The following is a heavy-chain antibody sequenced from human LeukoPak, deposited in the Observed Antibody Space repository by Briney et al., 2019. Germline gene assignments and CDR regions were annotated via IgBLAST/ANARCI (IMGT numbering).Heavy chain of an antibody. CDR1: GGSISSYY. J-gene: IGHJ4*02. CDR2: IYTSGST. D-gene: IGHD5-12*01. CDR3: ARDNPPQDSGYEGHFDY. Sequence: SETLSLTCTVSGGSISSYYWSWIRQPAGKGLEWIGRIYTSGSTNYNPSLKSRVTMSVDTSKNQFSLKLSSVTAADTAVYYCARDNPPQDSGYEGHFDYWGQGTLVTVSS. V-gene: IGHV4-4*07.